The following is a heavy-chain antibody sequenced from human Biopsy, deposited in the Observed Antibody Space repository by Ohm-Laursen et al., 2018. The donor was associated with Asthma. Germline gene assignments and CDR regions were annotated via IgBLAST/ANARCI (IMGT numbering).Heavy chain of an antibody. J-gene: IGHJ4*01. CDR1: GVALSGYT. D-gene: IGHD2/OR15-2a*01. Sequence: GKVSCNASGVALSGYTFEWVRQARGLGLEWIAWIVFASGATNYAQNFQDRLTVTRDMSAGSVSMELRGLSSTDTAVYYCAAGRTSLQGESLIWGQGTLVSVSS. CDR3: AAGRTSLQGESLI. V-gene: IGHV1-58*01. CDR2: IVFASGAT.